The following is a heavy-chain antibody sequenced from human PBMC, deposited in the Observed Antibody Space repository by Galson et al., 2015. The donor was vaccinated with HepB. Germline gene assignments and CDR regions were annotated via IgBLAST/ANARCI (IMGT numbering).Heavy chain of an antibody. D-gene: IGHD2-21*02. CDR1: GFTFSNYA. CDR2: ISYDGNNK. CDR3: ARARVTLLDY. J-gene: IGHJ4*02. V-gene: IGHV3-30-3*01. Sequence: SLRLSCAASGFTFSNYAMHWVRQAPGKGLEWVAVISYDGNNKYYADSVKGRCTLSRDNSENTLYLQMNSLRVEDTAVYYCARARVTLLDYWGQGTLVTVSS.